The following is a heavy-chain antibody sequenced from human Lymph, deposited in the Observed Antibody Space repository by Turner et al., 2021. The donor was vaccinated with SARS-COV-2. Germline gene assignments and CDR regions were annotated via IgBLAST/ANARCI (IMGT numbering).Heavy chain of an antibody. CDR2: IYSGGTT. V-gene: IGHV3-53*04. Sequence: EVQLVESGGGLVQPGGSLRLTCAASGLTVSSNYMTWVRQTPGKGLEWVSVIYSGGTTYYADSVKGLITISRHNSKNTLYHQMNSLRAEDTAVYYCARDLDTAGGMDVWGQGTTVTVSS. J-gene: IGHJ6*02. CDR1: GLTVSSNY. D-gene: IGHD5-18*01. CDR3: ARDLDTAGGMDV.